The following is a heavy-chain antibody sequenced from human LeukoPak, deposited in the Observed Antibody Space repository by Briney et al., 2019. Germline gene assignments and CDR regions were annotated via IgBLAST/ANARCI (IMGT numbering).Heavy chain of an antibody. CDR2: IKQDGSEK. D-gene: IGHD4-17*01. Sequence: GGSLRLSCAASRYTFSSYWMTWVRQAPGKGLEWVANIKQDGSEKYYVDSVKGRFTISRDNAKNSLYLQMNSLRAEDTAVYYCARENYGDYARPDYWGQGTLVTVSS. CDR3: ARENYGDYARPDY. CDR1: RYTFSSYW. J-gene: IGHJ4*02. V-gene: IGHV3-7*05.